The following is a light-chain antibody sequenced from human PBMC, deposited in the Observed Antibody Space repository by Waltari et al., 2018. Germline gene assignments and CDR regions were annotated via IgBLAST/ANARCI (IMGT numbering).Light chain of an antibody. CDR2: GAF. Sequence: EIVLTQSPGTLSLSPGERATLSCRASQSISSNYLAWYQQKSGQAPRLLIYGAFNRATGIPDRFRGSGSGTDFTLTISGLDPEDFAVYYCQQYVESPPPLMYTFGQGTKLEIK. CDR1: QSISSNY. J-gene: IGKJ2*01. CDR3: QQYVESPPPLMYT. V-gene: IGKV3-20*01.